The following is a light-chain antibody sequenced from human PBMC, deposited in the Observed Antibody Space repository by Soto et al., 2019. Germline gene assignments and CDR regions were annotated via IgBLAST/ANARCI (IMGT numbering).Light chain of an antibody. J-gene: IGKJ1*01. CDR2: DAS. CDR1: QSVSSY. CDR3: QQRSSWPVT. Sequence: EIVLTQSPGTLSLSPGERATLSCRASQSVSSYLAWYQQKPGQAPRLLIYDASTRATGISARFSGSGSGTDFTLTISSLEPEDFAVYYCQQRSSWPVTFGQGTMVEVK. V-gene: IGKV3-11*01.